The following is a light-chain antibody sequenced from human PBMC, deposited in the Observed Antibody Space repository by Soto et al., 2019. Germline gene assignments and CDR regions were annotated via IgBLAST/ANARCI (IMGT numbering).Light chain of an antibody. J-gene: IGKJ1*01. V-gene: IGKV1-9*01. Sequence: IQLTQSPSSLSASVGDRVTLTCRAGQGISSSLAWYQQKPGKAPNLLISTTSTLQTGVPSRFSGSGSGTDFALTISSLQPEDFATYYCQQIDSYPRTFGQGTKVEVK. CDR1: QGISSS. CDR2: TTS. CDR3: QQIDSYPRT.